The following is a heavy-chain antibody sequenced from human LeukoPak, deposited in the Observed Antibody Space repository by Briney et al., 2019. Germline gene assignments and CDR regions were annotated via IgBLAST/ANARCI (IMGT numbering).Heavy chain of an antibody. Sequence: GGSLRLSCAASGFTFSSYAMHWVRQAPGKGLEWVAVISYDGSNKYYADSAKGRFTISRDNPKNTLYLQMNSLRAEDTAVYYCARVFRYYYYGMDVWGQGTTVTVSS. D-gene: IGHD3-10*02. J-gene: IGHJ6*02. CDR1: GFTFSSYA. V-gene: IGHV3-30-3*01. CDR3: ARVFRYYYYGMDV. CDR2: ISYDGSNK.